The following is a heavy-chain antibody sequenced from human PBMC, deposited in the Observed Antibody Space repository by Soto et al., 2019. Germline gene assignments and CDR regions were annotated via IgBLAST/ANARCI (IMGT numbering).Heavy chain of an antibody. J-gene: IGHJ6*02. CDR3: ARDSSGRGYYYGMDV. Sequence: QGQLEQSGAEVRKPGSSVKVSCKASGGSFSSYAISWVRQAPGQGLEWMGGIVPVLGTSHSAQKFQGRVTFSTDHFTNTAYMEITSLRSEDTAVYFCARDSSGRGYYYGMDVWGQGTTVTVSS. CDR1: GGSFSSYA. V-gene: IGHV1-69*01. CDR2: IVPVLGTS. D-gene: IGHD3-10*01.